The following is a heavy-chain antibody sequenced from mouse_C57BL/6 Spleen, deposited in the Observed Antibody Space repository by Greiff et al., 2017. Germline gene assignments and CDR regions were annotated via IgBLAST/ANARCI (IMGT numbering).Heavy chain of an antibody. J-gene: IGHJ1*03. CDR2: IYPGDGDT. D-gene: IGHD1-1*01. Sequence: VQLQQSGAELVKPGASVKISCKASGYAFSSYWMNWVKQRPGKGLEWIGQIYPGDGDTNYNGKFKGKATLTADNSSSTAYMQLSSLTSEDSAVYFCARWDYDGSSSDWYFDVWGTGTTVTVSS. CDR3: ARWDYDGSSSDWYFDV. CDR1: GYAFSSYW. V-gene: IGHV1-80*01.